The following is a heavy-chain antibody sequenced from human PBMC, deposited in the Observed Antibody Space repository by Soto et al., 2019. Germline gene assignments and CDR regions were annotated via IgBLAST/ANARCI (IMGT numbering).Heavy chain of an antibody. Sequence: PGGSLRLSCAASGFTFSSYGMHWVRQAPGKGLKWVAVISYDGSNKYYADSVKGRFTISRDNSKNTLYLQMNSLRAEDTAVYYCAKDRIRSGWLPQLPYYWGQGTLVTVSS. V-gene: IGHV3-30*18. CDR3: AKDRIRSGWLPQLPYY. D-gene: IGHD5-12*01. CDR1: GFTFSSYG. CDR2: ISYDGSNK. J-gene: IGHJ4*02.